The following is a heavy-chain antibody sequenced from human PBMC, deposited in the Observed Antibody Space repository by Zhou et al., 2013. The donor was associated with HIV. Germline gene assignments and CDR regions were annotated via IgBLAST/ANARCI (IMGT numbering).Heavy chain of an antibody. CDR3: ARGRHYDASGYYTEYYYYAMDV. D-gene: IGHD3-22*01. V-gene: IGHV1-69*12. J-gene: IGHJ6*02. CDR1: GGTFSSNA. Sequence: QVQLLQSGAEVKKPGSSVKVSCKASGGTFSSNAISWVRQAPGQGLEWMGGIIPIFGTPITTQKFQGRVTISAVESATTVEMELNSLRPDDTAVYYCARGRHYDASGYYTEYYYYAMDVWGQGTTVSVSS. CDR2: IIPIFGTP.